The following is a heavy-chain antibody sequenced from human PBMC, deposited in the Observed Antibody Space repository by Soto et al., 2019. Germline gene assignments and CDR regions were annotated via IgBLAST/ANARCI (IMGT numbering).Heavy chain of an antibody. Sequence: LSLTCTVSGGSISSGGYYWSWIRKHPGKGLEWIGYIYYSGSTYYNPSPKSRVTISVDTSKNQFSLKLSSVTAADTAVYYCARELGYCSGGSCRFFWFDPWGQGTLVTVSS. V-gene: IGHV4-31*03. CDR2: IYYSGST. CDR1: GGSISSGGYY. D-gene: IGHD2-15*01. J-gene: IGHJ5*02. CDR3: ARELGYCSGGSCRFFWFDP.